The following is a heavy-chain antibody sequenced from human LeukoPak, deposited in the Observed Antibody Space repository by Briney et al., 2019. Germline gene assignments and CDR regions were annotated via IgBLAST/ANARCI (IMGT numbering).Heavy chain of an antibody. V-gene: IGHV5-51*04. Sequence: GESLKISCKGSGYSFSSYWIGWVRQMPGKGLECMGIIYPGDSDTRYSPSFQGQVTISADKPISTAYLQWSSLKASDTAMYYCANILGGWYGPFDYWGQGTLVTVSS. D-gene: IGHD6-19*01. CDR2: IYPGDSDT. CDR3: ANILGGWYGPFDY. CDR1: GYSFSSYW. J-gene: IGHJ4*02.